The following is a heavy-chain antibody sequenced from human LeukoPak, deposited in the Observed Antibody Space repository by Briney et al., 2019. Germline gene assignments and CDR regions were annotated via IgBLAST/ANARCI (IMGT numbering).Heavy chain of an antibody. CDR3: ARGRRPPLIPTAIYYYHMDV. J-gene: IGHJ6*03. CDR2: INQSGTT. CDR1: GGSLSGYY. D-gene: IGHD2-2*02. Sequence: PSETLSLTCAVYGGSLSGYYWSWIRQPPGKGLEWIGEINQSGTTNYNPSLKSRVTISVDTSKNQFSLKLNSVTAADTALYFCARGRRPPLIPTAIYYYHMDVWGKGTMVTVSS. V-gene: IGHV4-34*01.